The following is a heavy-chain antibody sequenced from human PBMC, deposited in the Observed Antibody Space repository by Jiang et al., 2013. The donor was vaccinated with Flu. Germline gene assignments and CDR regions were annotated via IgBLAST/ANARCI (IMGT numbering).Heavy chain of an antibody. CDR2: VSDDGSNK. V-gene: IGHV3-30*04. J-gene: IGHJ4*02. CDR1: GFSFSNYA. CDR3: ARDPIGTYYDFWSGYFGYFDY. D-gene: IGHD3-3*01. Sequence: LESGGGVVQPGRSLRLSCAASGFSFSNYAFHWVRQAPGKGLEWVAVVSDDGSNKYYADSVKGRFTISRDNSNNKLYLQMNGLRAEDTAVYHCARDPIGTYYDFWSGYFGYFDYWGQGTLVTVSS.